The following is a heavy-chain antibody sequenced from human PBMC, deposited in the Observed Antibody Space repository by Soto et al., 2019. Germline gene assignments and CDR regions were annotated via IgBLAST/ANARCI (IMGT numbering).Heavy chain of an antibody. CDR2: ISAYNVNT. CDR3: ARESSSSCHDY. Sequence: HVQLVQSGAEVKKPGASVKVSCKASGYSFTSYGISWGRQAPGQGREWMGWISAYNVNTNYAQKLQGRVTITTDTSTSTAYMELRSLRSDDKDVYYCARESSSSCHDYWGQGTLVTVSS. J-gene: IGHJ4*02. CDR1: GYSFTSYG. V-gene: IGHV1-18*01. D-gene: IGHD6-13*01.